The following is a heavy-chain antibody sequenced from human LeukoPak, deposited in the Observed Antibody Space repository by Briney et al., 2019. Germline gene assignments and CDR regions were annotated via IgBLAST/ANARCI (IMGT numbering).Heavy chain of an antibody. CDR2: IYYSGST. D-gene: IGHD3-22*01. V-gene: IGHV4-31*03. CDR3: ARSDRFLDSSGYQYYFDY. CDR1: GGSISSGGYY. Sequence: SETLSLTCTVSGGSISSGGYYWSWIRQHPGKGLEWIGYIYYSGSTYYNPSLKSRVTISVDTSKNQFSLELSSVTAADTAVYYCARSDRFLDSSGYQYYFDYWGQGTLVTVSS. J-gene: IGHJ4*02.